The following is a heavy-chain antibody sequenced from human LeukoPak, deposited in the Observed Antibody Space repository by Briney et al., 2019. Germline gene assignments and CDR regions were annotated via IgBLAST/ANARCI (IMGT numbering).Heavy chain of an antibody. V-gene: IGHV3-30-3*01. CDR2: ISYDGSNK. CDR1: GFTFSSYA. CDR3: ARDSRFIVGATTYFDY. Sequence: GGSLRLSCAVSGFTFSSYAMHWVRQAPGKGLEWVAVISYDGSNKYYADSVKGRFTISRDNSKNTLYLQMNSLRAEDTAVYYCARDSRFIVGATTYFDYWGQGTLVTVSS. J-gene: IGHJ4*02. D-gene: IGHD1-26*01.